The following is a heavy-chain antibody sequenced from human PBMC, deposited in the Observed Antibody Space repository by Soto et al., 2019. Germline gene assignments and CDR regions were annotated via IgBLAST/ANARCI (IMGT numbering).Heavy chain of an antibody. CDR1: GGSISSYY. J-gene: IGHJ6*03. D-gene: IGHD2-2*01. CDR2: IYYSGST. CDR3: ARAVGCEHQLLCDYYYYMDV. V-gene: IGHV4-59*01. Sequence: NPSETLSLTCTVSGGSISSYYWSWIRQPPGKGLEWIGYIYYSGSTNYNPSLKSRVTISVDTSKNQFSLKLSSVTAADTAVYYCARAVGCEHQLLCDYYYYMDVWGKGTTVTVSS.